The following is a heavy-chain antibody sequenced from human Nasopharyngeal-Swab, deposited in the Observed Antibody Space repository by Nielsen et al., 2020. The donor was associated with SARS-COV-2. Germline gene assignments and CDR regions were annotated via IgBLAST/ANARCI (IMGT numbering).Heavy chain of an antibody. V-gene: IGHV3-33*01. Sequence: GEPLKISCAASGFTFSSYGMHWVRQAPGKGLEWVAVIWYDGSNKYYADSVKGRFTISRDNSKNTLYLQMNSLRAEDTAVYYCARGFADYGDYVEGGMDVWGQGTTVTVSS. J-gene: IGHJ6*02. CDR1: GFTFSSYG. CDR3: ARGFADYGDYVEGGMDV. CDR2: IWYDGSNK. D-gene: IGHD4-17*01.